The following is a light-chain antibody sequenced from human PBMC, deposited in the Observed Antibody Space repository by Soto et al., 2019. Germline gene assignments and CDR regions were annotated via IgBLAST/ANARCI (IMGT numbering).Light chain of an antibody. CDR2: GAS. CDR3: QQYGRSPWT. J-gene: IGKJ1*01. Sequence: DIVLTQSPGTLSLSPGEGGTLSCRASQTVSSSYLAWYQQKPGQAPRLLIYGASSRAPGIPERFSGSGSGTDFTITITRLEPEDSAVYYCQQYGRSPWTFGQGTKVEIK. CDR1: QTVSSSY. V-gene: IGKV3-20*01.